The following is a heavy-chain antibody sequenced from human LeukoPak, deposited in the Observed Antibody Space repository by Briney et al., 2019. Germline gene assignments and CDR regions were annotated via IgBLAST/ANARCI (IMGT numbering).Heavy chain of an antibody. CDR1: GGSFSGYY. D-gene: IGHD6-19*01. CDR2: INHSGST. Sequence: SETPSLTCAVYGGSFSGYYWSWIRQPPGKGLEWIGEINHSGSTNYNPSLKSRVTISVDTSKNQFSLKLSSVTAADTAVYYCARVAVAGAGDAFDIWGQGTMVTVSS. J-gene: IGHJ3*02. V-gene: IGHV4-34*01. CDR3: ARVAVAGAGDAFDI.